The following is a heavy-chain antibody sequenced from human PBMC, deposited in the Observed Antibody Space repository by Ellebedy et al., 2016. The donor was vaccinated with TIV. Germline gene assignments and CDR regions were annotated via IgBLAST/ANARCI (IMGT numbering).Heavy chain of an antibody. J-gene: IGHJ4*01. CDR1: GDSISSNNW. CDR2: IKEDGSQK. V-gene: IGHV3-7*05. Sequence: ETLSLXCTVSGDSISSNNWWSWVRQAPGKGLEWVANIKEDGSQKYYVESVQGRFTISRDNAKNSLSLQMDSLTAEETAIYFCARVRRSQGFDSSAALGYYYFDYWGQGTLVTVSS. D-gene: IGHD3-10*01. CDR3: ARVRRSQGFDSSAALGYYYFDY.